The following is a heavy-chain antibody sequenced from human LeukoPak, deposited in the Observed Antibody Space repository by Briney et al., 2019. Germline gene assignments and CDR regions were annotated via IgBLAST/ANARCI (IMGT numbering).Heavy chain of an antibody. V-gene: IGHV4-38-2*02. J-gene: IGHJ4*02. D-gene: IGHD3-22*01. CDR3: AREGSGYSFDY. CDR2: FYHSGST. CDR1: GFSIRGGYY. Sequence: PSQTLSLTCTVSGFSIRGGYYWGWLRQPPGKALEWVGSFYHSGSTYYNPSLKSRVTISEDTSKNQFSLNLRSVTAADTAVYYCAREGSGYSFDYWGQGTLVTVSS.